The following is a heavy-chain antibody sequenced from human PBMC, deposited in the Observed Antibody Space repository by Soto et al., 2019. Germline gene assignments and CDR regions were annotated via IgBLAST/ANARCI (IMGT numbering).Heavy chain of an antibody. J-gene: IGHJ4*02. CDR2: IRQDGGDK. CDR3: VRDAVVSGVDYFDY. D-gene: IGHD2-8*01. Sequence: GGSLRLSCAVSGFTFSSYWMAWARQAPGKGLEWVANIRQDGGDKYFVESVKGRFTISRDNAKNSLYLQMNSLRVDDTAIYYCVRDAVVSGVDYFDYWGQGTLVTVSS. V-gene: IGHV3-7*01. CDR1: GFTFSSYW.